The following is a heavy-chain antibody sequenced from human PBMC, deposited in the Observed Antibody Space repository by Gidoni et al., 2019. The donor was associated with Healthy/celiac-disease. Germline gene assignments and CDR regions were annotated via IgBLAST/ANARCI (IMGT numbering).Heavy chain of an antibody. CDR1: GFTFSSYS. J-gene: IGHJ4*02. Sequence: EVQLVESGGGLVKPGGSLRLSCAASGFTFSSYSMNWVRQAPGKGLEWVSSISSSSSYIYYADSVKGRFTISRDNAKNSLYLQMNSLRAEDTAVYYCARDLPYGLRELLTFDYWGQGTLVTVSS. V-gene: IGHV3-21*01. D-gene: IGHD1-26*01. CDR3: ARDLPYGLRELLTFDY. CDR2: ISSSSSYI.